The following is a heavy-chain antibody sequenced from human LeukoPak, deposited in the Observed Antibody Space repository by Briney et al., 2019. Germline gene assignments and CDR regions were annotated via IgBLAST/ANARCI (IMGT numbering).Heavy chain of an antibody. D-gene: IGHD4-17*01. CDR2: IKQDGSEK. CDR3: AKQGDYGDARDGMDV. CDR1: GFTFTTYW. Sequence: PGGSLRLSCAASGFTFTTYWMSWVRQAPGKGLEWVANIKQDGSEKYYVDSVKGRFTISRDNAKNSLYLQMNSLRAEDTAVYYCAKQGDYGDARDGMDVWGQGTTVTVSS. V-gene: IGHV3-7*01. J-gene: IGHJ6*02.